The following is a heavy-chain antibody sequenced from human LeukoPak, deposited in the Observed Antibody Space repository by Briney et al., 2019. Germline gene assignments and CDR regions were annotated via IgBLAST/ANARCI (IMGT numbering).Heavy chain of an antibody. V-gene: IGHV4-30-2*01. D-gene: IGHD3-22*01. J-gene: IGHJ1*01. CDR3: ARGEPYYYDSSGYRGYFQH. CDR1: GGSISSGGYS. CDR2: IYHSGST. Sequence: SETLSLTCAVSGGSISSGGYSWSWLRQPPGKGLEWIGYIYHSGSTYYNPSLKSRVTISVDRSKNQFSLKLSSVTAADTAVYYCARGEPYYYDSSGYRGYFQHWGQGTLVTVSS.